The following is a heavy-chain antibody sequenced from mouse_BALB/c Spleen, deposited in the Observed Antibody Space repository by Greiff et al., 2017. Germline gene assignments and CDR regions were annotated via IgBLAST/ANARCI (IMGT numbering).Heavy chain of an antibody. J-gene: IGHJ3*01. CDR1: GYSITSDYA. Sequence: DVKLQESGPGLVKPSQSLSLTCTVTGYSITSDYAWNWIRQFPGNKLEWMGYISYSGSTSYNPSLKSRISITRDTSKNQFFLQLNSVTTEDTATYYCATNDYDGAWFAYWGQGTLVTVSA. CDR3: ATNDYDGAWFAY. CDR2: ISYSGST. V-gene: IGHV3-2*02. D-gene: IGHD2-4*01.